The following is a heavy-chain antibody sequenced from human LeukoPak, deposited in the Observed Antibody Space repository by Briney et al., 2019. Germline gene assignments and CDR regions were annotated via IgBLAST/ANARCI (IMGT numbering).Heavy chain of an antibody. D-gene: IGHD6-19*01. J-gene: IGHJ6*02. CDR2: IYYSGST. Sequence: SQTLSLTRTVSGGSISSGVYYWTWIRQHPGRGLEWIGYIYYSGSTYYNPSLKSRVSISVDTSKNQFSLKVSSVTAADTAVYYCARDVKSSGYNYYGMDVWGQGTTVTVSS. CDR3: ARDVKSSGYNYYGMDV. V-gene: IGHV4-31*03. CDR1: GGSISSGVYY.